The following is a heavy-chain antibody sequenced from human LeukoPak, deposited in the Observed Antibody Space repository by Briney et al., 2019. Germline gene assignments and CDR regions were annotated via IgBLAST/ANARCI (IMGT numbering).Heavy chain of an antibody. J-gene: IGHJ4*02. D-gene: IGHD3-22*01. CDR1: GFTFSNYW. Sequence: GGSLRLSCAASGFTFSNYWMTWVRQAPGKGLEWVANIKEDGSEKHYVDSVKGRFTISRDNAKNSSSLRMNSLRVEDTAVYYCARDSALPYYFDSSGYCGDLLDSWGQGTLVSVSS. V-gene: IGHV3-7*01. CDR3: ARDSALPYYFDSSGYCGDLLDS. CDR2: IKEDGSEK.